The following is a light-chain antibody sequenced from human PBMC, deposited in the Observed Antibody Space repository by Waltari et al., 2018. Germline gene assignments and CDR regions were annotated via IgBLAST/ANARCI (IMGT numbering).Light chain of an antibody. Sequence: QYALTQPASVSGSPGQSLTITCTGTSSDVGGYNYVPCFQQHPGKAPKHIIFDVSNRPSGVSSRFSGSKSGNTASLTISGLQAQDEADYYCSSYISSDTLELFGGGTSLTVL. CDR1: SSDVGGYNY. V-gene: IGLV2-14*03. J-gene: IGLJ2*01. CDR3: SSYISSDTLEL. CDR2: DVS.